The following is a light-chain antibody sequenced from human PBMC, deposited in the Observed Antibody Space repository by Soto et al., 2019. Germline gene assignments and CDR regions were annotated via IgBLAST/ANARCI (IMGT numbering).Light chain of an antibody. CDR1: SSDVGDYNY. Sequence: QSVLTQPASVSGSPGQSITISCTGTSSDVGDYNYVSWYQQHPGKAPKLMIYEVSNRPSGVSNRFSGSKSGNTASLTISGLQAEDEADYYCSSYTDSSTWVFGGGPQLTVL. CDR3: SSYTDSSTWV. CDR2: EVS. V-gene: IGLV2-14*01. J-gene: IGLJ3*02.